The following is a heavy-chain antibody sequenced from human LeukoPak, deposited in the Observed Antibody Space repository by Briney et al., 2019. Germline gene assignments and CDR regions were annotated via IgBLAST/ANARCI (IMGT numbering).Heavy chain of an antibody. D-gene: IGHD3-22*01. J-gene: IGHJ4*02. CDR2: INHGGST. CDR1: GGSFSGYY. CDR3: ARFVNYYDSSGYRRYFDY. V-gene: IGHV4-34*01. Sequence: SETLSLTCAVYGGSFSGYYWSWIRQPPGKGLEWIGEINHGGSTNYNPSLKSRVTISVDTSKNQFSLKLSSVTAADTAVHYCARFVNYYDSSGYRRYFDYWGQGTLVTVSS.